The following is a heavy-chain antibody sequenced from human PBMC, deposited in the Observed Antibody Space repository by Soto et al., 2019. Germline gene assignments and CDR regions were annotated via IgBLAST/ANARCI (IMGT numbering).Heavy chain of an antibody. Sequence: PGGSLRLSCAASGFTFSSYSMNWVRQAPGKGLEWVSYISSSSSTIYYADSVKGRFTISRDNAKNSLYLQMNSLRAEDTAVYYCARDRTTVTPHDAFDIWGQGTMVTVSS. CDR3: ARDRTTVTPHDAFDI. V-gene: IGHV3-48*01. J-gene: IGHJ3*02. CDR1: GFTFSSYS. D-gene: IGHD4-17*01. CDR2: ISSSSSTI.